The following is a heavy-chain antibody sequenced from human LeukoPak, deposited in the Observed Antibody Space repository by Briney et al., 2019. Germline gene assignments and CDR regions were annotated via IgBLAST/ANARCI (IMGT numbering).Heavy chain of an antibody. J-gene: IGHJ5*01. D-gene: IGHD1-26*01. CDR3: ARVIVGAANWFDS. Sequence: GGSLRLSCAASGFTFSSYWMHWVRQAPGKGLVWVSRTNSDVSTTNYADSVRGRFTISRDNAKNTLYLQMNSLRAEDTAVYYCARVIVGAANWFDSWGQGTLVTVSS. CDR1: GFTFSSYW. V-gene: IGHV3-74*01. CDR2: TNSDVSTT.